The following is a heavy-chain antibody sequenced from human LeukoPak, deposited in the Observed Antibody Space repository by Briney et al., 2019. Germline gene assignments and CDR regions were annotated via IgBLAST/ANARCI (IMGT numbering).Heavy chain of an antibody. V-gene: IGHV1-8*03. D-gene: IGHD6-19*01. Sequence: ASVKVSCKASGYTFTSYDINWVRQATGQGLEWMGWMNLNSGNTGYAQKFQGRVTITRNTSISTAYMELSSLRSEDTAVYYCARVFRAWGYSSGWYYFDYWGQGTLVTVSS. CDR1: GYTFTSYD. CDR3: ARVFRAWGYSSGWYYFDY. J-gene: IGHJ4*02. CDR2: MNLNSGNT.